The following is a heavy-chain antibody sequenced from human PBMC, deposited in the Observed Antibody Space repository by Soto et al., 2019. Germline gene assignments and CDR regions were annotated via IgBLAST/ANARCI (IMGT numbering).Heavy chain of an antibody. CDR1: GFTFSSYG. CDR2: ISYDGSNK. J-gene: IGHJ4*02. Sequence: QVQLVESGGGVVQPGRSLRLSCAASGFTFSSYGMHWVRQAPGKGLEWVAVISYDGSNKYYADSVKGRFIISRDNSKNTLYLQMNSLRAEDTAVYYCASCSSWYYFDYWGQGTLVTVSS. D-gene: IGHD6-13*01. V-gene: IGHV3-30*03. CDR3: ASCSSWYYFDY.